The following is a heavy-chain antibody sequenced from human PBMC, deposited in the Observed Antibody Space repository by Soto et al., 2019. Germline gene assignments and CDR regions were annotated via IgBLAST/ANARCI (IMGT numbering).Heavy chain of an antibody. CDR1: GFTFNYYW. J-gene: IGHJ3*01. CDR2: IHSDGSTT. V-gene: IGHV3-74*01. CDR3: VRCDKGGFDL. Sequence: EFQLVESEGGLVQRGGSLRLYCAASGFTFNYYWMHWVRQAPGQGLVWVSHIHSDGSTTTYADSVKGRFTISRDNAKNTLYLQMNSLRAEDTAVYYCVRCDKGGFDLWGQGTTLTVSS. D-gene: IGHD2-15*01.